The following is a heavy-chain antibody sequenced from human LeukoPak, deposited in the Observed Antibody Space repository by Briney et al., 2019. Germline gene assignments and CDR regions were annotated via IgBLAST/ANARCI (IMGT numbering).Heavy chain of an antibody. D-gene: IGHD4-17*01. CDR2: ISPDGSEK. CDR3: GRWGVTTGLDR. V-gene: IGHV3-7*01. Sequence: GGSLSFSFEAQGLILGAAWMGWIRKPLGKGREWVANISPDGSEKAYVYPVRGRFTISRDNAQNSMNLQMNRLRAEDSAVYFCGRWGVTTGLDRWGQGILVSVAS. CDR1: GLILGAAW. J-gene: IGHJ5*02.